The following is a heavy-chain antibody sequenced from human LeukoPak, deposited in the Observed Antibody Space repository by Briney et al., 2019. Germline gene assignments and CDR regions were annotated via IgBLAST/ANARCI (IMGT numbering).Heavy chain of an antibody. J-gene: IGHJ4*02. V-gene: IGHV4-34*01. CDR2: INHSGIN. D-gene: IGHD6-19*01. CDR3: AREAAGWLDY. CDR1: GGSFSGHY. Sequence: PSETLSLTCAVYGGSFSGHYWRWLRQPPGKGLEWLAEINHSGINKYNPPLKSPLTISVDTSKDQFSLRLSSVTAAVSAVYNCAREAAGWLDYWGQGTLVTVS.